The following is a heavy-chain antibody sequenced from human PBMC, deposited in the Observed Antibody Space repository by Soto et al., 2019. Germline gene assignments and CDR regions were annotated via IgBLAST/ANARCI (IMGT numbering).Heavy chain of an antibody. CDR3: ARYRVAVARTRAFDI. J-gene: IGHJ3*02. V-gene: IGHV6-1*01. CDR2: TYYRSKWYN. CDR1: GDSVSSNSAA. Sequence: PSQTLSLTCAISGDSVSSNSAAWNWLRQSPSRGLEWLGRTYYRSKWYNYYAVSVESRITINPDTSKNQFSLQLNSVTPEDTAVYYCARYRVAVARTRAFDIWGQGTMVTVSS. D-gene: IGHD6-19*01.